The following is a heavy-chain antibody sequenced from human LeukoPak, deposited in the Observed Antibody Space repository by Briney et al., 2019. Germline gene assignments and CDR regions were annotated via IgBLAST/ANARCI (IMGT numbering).Heavy chain of an antibody. J-gene: IGHJ4*02. D-gene: IGHD1-26*01. CDR3: SKGGRALRTDEPWLDS. CDR2: ISWQGGII. Sequence: PGRSLRLSCAASGFTIDEDDIRWVMRHPGKGLEEGTGISWQGGIIGYAESVKGRFTISIDNAKNIVSLELNSLRPADTAIYYCSKGGRALRTDEPWLDSWGEGTLVTVSS. V-gene: IGHV3-9*01. CDR1: GFTIDEDD.